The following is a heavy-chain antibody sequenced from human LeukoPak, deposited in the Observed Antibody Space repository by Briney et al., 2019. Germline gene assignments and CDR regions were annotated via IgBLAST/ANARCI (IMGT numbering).Heavy chain of an antibody. CDR3: AREWSWGGYNWGY. J-gene: IGHJ4*02. Sequence: ASVKVSCKASGYSFTDYYIQWVRQAPGQGLQWMGWINPNSGGTVYAQKFQGRITVTRDTSTSTVYMELSSLRSEDTAVYYCAREWSWGGYNWGYWGQGTLVTVSS. V-gene: IGHV1-2*02. D-gene: IGHD5-24*01. CDR1: GYSFTDYY. CDR2: INPNSGGT.